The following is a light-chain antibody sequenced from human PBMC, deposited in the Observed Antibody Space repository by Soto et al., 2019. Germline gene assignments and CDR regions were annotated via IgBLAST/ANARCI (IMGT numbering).Light chain of an antibody. CDR1: QSVSSGY. CDR3: QQRSNWLT. J-gene: IGKJ4*01. Sequence: EIVLTQSPGTLSLSPRERATLSCRASQSVSSGYLAWYQHKPGQAPRLLIYGVSSRAPGIPDRFSGSGSGTDFTLTISRLEPEDFAVYYCQQRSNWLTFGGGTKVEIK. V-gene: IGKV3D-20*02. CDR2: GVS.